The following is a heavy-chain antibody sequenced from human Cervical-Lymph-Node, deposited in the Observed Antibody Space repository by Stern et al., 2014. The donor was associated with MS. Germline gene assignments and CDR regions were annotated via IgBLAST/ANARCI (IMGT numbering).Heavy chain of an antibody. J-gene: IGHJ4*02. CDR3: ARHPYSGDFSYGGGFDY. Sequence: EVQLVESGAEVKKSGESLKISCKGSGYSFTTHWIAWVRQTPGKGLEWMGIVYPGDSYTTYSPSFQGQVTISADKSINPAYLPWSSLKASDTAMYYCARHPYSGDFSYGGGFDYWGQGTLVTVSS. D-gene: IGHD1-26*01. CDR1: GYSFTTHW. CDR2: VYPGDSYT. V-gene: IGHV5-51*01.